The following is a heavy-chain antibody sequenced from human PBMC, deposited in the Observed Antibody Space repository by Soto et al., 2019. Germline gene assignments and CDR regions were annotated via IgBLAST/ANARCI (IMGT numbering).Heavy chain of an antibody. CDR2: IYYSGST. D-gene: IGHD3-10*01. CDR1: GGSISSYY. Sequence: SETLSLTCTVSGGSISSYYWSWIRQPPGKGLEWIGYIYYSGSTNYNPSLKSRVTISVDTSKNQFSLKLSSVTAADTAVYYCARDRVGWFDPWGQGTLVTVSS. V-gene: IGHV4-59*01. J-gene: IGHJ5*02. CDR3: ARDRVGWFDP.